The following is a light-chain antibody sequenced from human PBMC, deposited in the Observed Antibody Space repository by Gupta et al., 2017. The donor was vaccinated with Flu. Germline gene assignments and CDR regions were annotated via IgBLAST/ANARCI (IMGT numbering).Light chain of an antibody. CDR1: QSVLYSSNNKNY. CDR2: WAS. CDR3: QQYYSTPHT. V-gene: IGKV4-1*01. J-gene: IGKJ3*01. Sequence: SLGERATINCKSSQSVLYSSNNKNYLAWYQQKPGQPPKLLIYWASTRESGVPDRFSGSGSGTDFTLTISSLQAEDVAVYYCQQYYSTPHTFGQGTKVDIK.